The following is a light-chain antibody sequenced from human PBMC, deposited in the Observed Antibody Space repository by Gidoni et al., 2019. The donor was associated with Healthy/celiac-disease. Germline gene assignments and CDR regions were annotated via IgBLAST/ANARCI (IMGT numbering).Light chain of an antibody. CDR3: QQSYSTPRT. J-gene: IGKJ1*01. V-gene: IGKV1-39*01. Sequence: DIQMTQSPSSQSASVGDRVTINCRASQSISSYLNWYQQKPGKAPKLLIYAASSLQSGVPSRFSGSGSGTDFTLTISSLQPEDFATYYCQQSYSTPRTFGQGTKVEIK. CDR2: AAS. CDR1: QSISSY.